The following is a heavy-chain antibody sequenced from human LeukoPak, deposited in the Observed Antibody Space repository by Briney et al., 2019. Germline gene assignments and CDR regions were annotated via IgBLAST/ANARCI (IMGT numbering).Heavy chain of an antibody. D-gene: IGHD3-10*01. V-gene: IGHV1-46*01. Sequence: ASVKVSCKPSGYTFTSYYMHWVRQAPGQWLEWMGIINPSVVSTSYTQKFQSRVTTTRDTPTSTVYMELSSLRSEDTAVYCCARAGSYSVGDFDIWGQGTMVTVSS. J-gene: IGHJ3*02. CDR3: ARAGSYSVGDFDI. CDR2: INPSVVST. CDR1: GYTFTSYY.